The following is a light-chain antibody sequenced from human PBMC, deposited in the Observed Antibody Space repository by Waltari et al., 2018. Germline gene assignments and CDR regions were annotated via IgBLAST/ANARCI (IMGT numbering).Light chain of an antibody. J-gene: IGKJ2*01. Sequence: EIVMTQSPATLSMSPGERATLACRASQSIITNLAWYQQRPGQAPRLLIYDTSTRATGIPVKFSGSGSGTEFTLTISDLQPEDFAVYYCQQYNNWPPLYTFGQGTKLDIK. CDR2: DTS. CDR3: QQYNNWPPLYT. CDR1: QSIITN. V-gene: IGKV3-15*01.